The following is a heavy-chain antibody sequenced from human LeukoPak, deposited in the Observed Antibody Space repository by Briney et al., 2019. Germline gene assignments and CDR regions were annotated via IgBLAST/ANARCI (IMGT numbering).Heavy chain of an antibody. CDR2: INPNSGGT. V-gene: IGHV1-2*02. D-gene: IGHD5-12*01. CDR3: ARAGSGYSGYERI. Sequence: ASVKVSCKASGYTFSGYYIHWVRQAPGQGLEWMGWINPNSGGTNYAQKFQGRVTMTRDTSISTAYMELTRLRSDDTALYYCARAGSGYSGYERIWGQGTLVTVSS. CDR1: GYTFSGYY. J-gene: IGHJ4*02.